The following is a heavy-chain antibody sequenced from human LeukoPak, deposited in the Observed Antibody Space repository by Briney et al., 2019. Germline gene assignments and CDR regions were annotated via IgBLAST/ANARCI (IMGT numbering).Heavy chain of an antibody. Sequence: SQTLSLTCTVSGGSISSGGHYWSWIRQHPGKGLEWIGYIYYSGSTYYNPSLKSRVTISVDTSKNQFSLKLSSVTAADTAVYYCARVGIVGATDYWGQGTLVTVSS. D-gene: IGHD1-26*01. J-gene: IGHJ4*02. V-gene: IGHV4-31*03. CDR1: GGSISSGGHY. CDR3: ARVGIVGATDY. CDR2: IYYSGST.